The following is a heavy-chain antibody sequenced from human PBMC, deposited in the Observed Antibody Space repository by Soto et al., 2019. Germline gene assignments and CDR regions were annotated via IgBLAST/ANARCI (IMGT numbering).Heavy chain of an antibody. D-gene: IGHD2-21*02. V-gene: IGHV1-69*06. CDR2: IIAIFGTA. CDR1: GGTFSSNT. Sequence: QVQLVQSGAEVKKPGSSVKISCKASGGTFSSNTINWVRQAAGQGLEWMGGIIAIFGTANYAQKFQGRVTITADKSTNTEYMELSSLTSEDTSVYYCASKAACGGDCYAFDSWGQGTLVTVSS. J-gene: IGHJ4*02. CDR3: ASKAACGGDCYAFDS.